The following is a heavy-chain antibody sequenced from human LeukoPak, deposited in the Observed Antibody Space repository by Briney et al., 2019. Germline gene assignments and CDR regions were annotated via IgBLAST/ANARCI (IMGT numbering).Heavy chain of an antibody. CDR2: VFYGGIT. CDR1: AGSISTPY. Sequence: PSETLSLTCTASAGSISTPYWHWIRQSPGKRLEWIGFVFYGGITNYNPSLKSRVTISLDTSKNHFSLKLTSVTAADTAVYYCANGTVFRVNISQYFHYWGQGTRVTVSS. V-gene: IGHV4-59*11. CDR3: ANGTVFRVNISQYFHY. J-gene: IGHJ4*02. D-gene: IGHD2/OR15-2a*01.